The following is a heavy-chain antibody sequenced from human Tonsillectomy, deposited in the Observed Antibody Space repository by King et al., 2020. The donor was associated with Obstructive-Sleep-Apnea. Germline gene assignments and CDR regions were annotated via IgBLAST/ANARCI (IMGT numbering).Heavy chain of an antibody. CDR2: IYHDEST. Sequence: QLQESGPGLVKPSGTLSLTCAVSGGSVTTWNWWSWVRQPPGKGLEWIGEIYHDESTNYNPSLKSRVTMSMDKSQNHFSLDLSSVTAADTGVYYCAREMTTKFDYWGQGTLVTVSS. J-gene: IGHJ4*02. CDR1: GGSVTTWNW. CDR3: AREMTTKFDY. V-gene: IGHV4-4*02. D-gene: IGHD4-17*01.